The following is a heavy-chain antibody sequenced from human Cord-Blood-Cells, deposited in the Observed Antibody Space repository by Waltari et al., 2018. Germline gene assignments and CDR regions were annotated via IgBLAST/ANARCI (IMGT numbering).Heavy chain of an antibody. CDR3: AREDNGYFDY. J-gene: IGHJ4*02. V-gene: IGHV3-30*04. CDR1: GFTFRSYS. D-gene: IGHD2-8*01. Sequence: QVQRVASGWGVVKPGRSVSPPWPASGFTFRSYSLSWVRQAPGKGLEWVSVISYDGSNKYYADSVKGRFTISRDNSKTTLYLQMNSLRAEDTAVYYCAREDNGYFDYWGQGTLVTVSS. CDR2: ISYDGSNK.